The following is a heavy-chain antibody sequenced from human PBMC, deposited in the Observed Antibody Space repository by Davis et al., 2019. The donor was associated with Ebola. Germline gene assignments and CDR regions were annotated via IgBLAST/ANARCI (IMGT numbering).Heavy chain of an antibody. V-gene: IGHV5-51*01. CDR3: ARRSYDFWSGYSNDAFDI. Sequence: GESLKISCKGSGYSFTTYWIGWVRQMPGKGMEWMGIIYPGDSDTSYSPSFQGQVTISADKSISTAYLQWSSLKASDTAMYYCARRSYDFWSGYSNDAFDIWGQGTMVTVSS. CDR1: GYSFTTYW. D-gene: IGHD3-3*01. CDR2: IYPGDSDT. J-gene: IGHJ3*02.